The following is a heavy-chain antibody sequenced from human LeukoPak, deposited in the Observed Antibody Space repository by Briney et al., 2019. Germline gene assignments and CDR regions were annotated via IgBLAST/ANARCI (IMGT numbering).Heavy chain of an antibody. J-gene: IGHJ4*01. Sequence: GGPLRLSCAASEFTFSNYAMSWVRQAPGKGLEWVSAISGSGGSTYYAASVKGRFTISRDNSKNTLYLHMHSLRAEDTAVYYCAKDQLYYHSSGYAGVGMDYWGQGTLVTVSS. CDR2: ISGSGGST. CDR3: AKDQLYYHSSGYAGVGMDY. V-gene: IGHV3-23*01. D-gene: IGHD3-22*01. CDR1: EFTFSNYA.